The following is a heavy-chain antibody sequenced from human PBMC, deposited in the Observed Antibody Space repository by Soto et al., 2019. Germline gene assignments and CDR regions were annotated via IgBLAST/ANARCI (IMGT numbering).Heavy chain of an antibody. CDR2: ISDSGGST. CDR3: AKDKPAAGSQWLVPI. Sequence: GGSLRHFCAASGFPFSSCAMTWVRQAPGMGLQWVSAISDSGGSTSYADSVRGRFTISRDNSKNTLYLQLNSLGAEDTAVYYCAKDKPAAGSQWLVPIWGRGTLVTVSS. V-gene: IGHV3-23*01. D-gene: IGHD6-19*01. J-gene: IGHJ4*02. CDR1: GFPFSSCA.